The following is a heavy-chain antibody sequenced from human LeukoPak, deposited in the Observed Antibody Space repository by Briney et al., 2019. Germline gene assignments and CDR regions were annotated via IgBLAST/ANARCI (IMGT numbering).Heavy chain of an antibody. Sequence: PGGSLRLSCAASGFTFSSYAMHWVRQAPGKGLEWVAVISYDGSNKYYADSVKGRFTISRDNSKNTLYLQMNSLRAEDTAVYYSARGSDIVVVPAAIESGYWGQGTLVTVSS. CDR1: GFTFSSYA. V-gene: IGHV3-30*04. D-gene: IGHD2-2*01. J-gene: IGHJ4*02. CDR2: ISYDGSNK. CDR3: ARGSDIVVVPAAIESGY.